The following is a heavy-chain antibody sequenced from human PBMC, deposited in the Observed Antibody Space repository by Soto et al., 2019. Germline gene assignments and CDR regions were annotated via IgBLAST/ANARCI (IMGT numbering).Heavy chain of an antibody. CDR3: AKDMYYYGSDGAPFDY. CDR2: ISGSGGST. J-gene: IGHJ4*02. CDR1: GFTFSTYA. D-gene: IGHD3-10*01. Sequence: EVQLLESGGGLVQPGGSLRLSCAASGFTFSTYAMSWVRQAPGKGLEWVSGISGSGGSTYYADSVKGRFTISRDNSKSTLYLQVINIRAEDTALYYCAKDMYYYGSDGAPFDYWGQGTLVTVSS. V-gene: IGHV3-23*01.